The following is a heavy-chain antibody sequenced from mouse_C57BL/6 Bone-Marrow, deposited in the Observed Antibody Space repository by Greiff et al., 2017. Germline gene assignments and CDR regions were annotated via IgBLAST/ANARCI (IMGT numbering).Heavy chain of an antibody. D-gene: IGHD2-5*01. CDR2: IDPENGDT. Sequence: VQLQQSGAELVRPGASVKLSCTASGFNIKDDYMHWVKQRPEQGLEWIGWIDPENGDTAYASKFQGKATITADTSSNTAYLQLSSLTSEDTAVYYCTTPVYSNSLWGQGTTLTVSS. CDR1: GFNIKDDY. CDR3: TTPVYSNSL. V-gene: IGHV14-4*01. J-gene: IGHJ2*01.